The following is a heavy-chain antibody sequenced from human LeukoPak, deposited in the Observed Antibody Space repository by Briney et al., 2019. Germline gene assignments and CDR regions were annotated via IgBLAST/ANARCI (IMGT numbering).Heavy chain of an antibody. CDR2: IYYSGST. D-gene: IGHD1-26*01. Sequence: SETLSLTCTVSGGSISSYYWSWIRQPPGKGLEWIGYIYYSGSTNYNPSLKSRVTISVDTSKNQFSLRLSSVTAADTAVYYCARVGYSGSLSGSFDIWGQGTMVTVSS. J-gene: IGHJ3*02. CDR1: GGSISSYY. V-gene: IGHV4-59*08. CDR3: ARVGYSGSLSGSFDI.